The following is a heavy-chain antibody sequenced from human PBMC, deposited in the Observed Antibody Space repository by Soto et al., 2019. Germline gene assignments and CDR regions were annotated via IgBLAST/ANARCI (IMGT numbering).Heavy chain of an antibody. V-gene: IGHV4-34*01. CDR3: ARSYYIAARAYFQH. J-gene: IGHJ1*01. D-gene: IGHD6-13*01. CDR2: INHRGST. Sequence: QVQLQQWGAGLLKPSETLSLTCAVYGGSFSGYYWSWIPPPPGKGLEWIGEINHRGSTNYNPSLKSRVTISVDTSKNQFSLKLSSVTAADTAVYYCARSYYIAARAYFQHWGQGTLVTVSS. CDR1: GGSFSGYY.